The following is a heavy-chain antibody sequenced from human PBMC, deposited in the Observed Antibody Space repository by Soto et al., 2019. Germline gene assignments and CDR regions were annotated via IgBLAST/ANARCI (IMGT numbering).Heavy chain of an antibody. CDR3: ARRGPLNNIEVVPDYFGLDV. CDR2: ISSGGSSK. V-gene: IGHV3-11*01. D-gene: IGHD2-15*01. Sequence: LRLSCEASGFTFRDYYMSWIRQAPGKGLEWISYISSGGSSKFYTESVKGRFTISRDIAKNSLYLQMDGLRVEDTGVYFCARRGPLNNIEVVPDYFGLDVWGQGTTVTVSS. CDR1: GFTFRDYY. J-gene: IGHJ6*02.